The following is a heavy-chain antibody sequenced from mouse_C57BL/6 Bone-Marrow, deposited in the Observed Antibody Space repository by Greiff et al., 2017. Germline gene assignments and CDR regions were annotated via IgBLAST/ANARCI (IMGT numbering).Heavy chain of an antibody. D-gene: IGHD1-1*01. V-gene: IGHV1-69*01. CDR3: ARGDSVYYYGSSPFAY. CDR2: IDPSDSYT. CDR1: GYTFTSYW. Sequence: QVQLQQPGAELVMPGASVKLSCKASGYTFTSYWMHWVKQRPGQGLEWIGEIDPSDSYTNYNQKFKGKSTLTVDKSSSTAYMQLSSLTSEDSAVYYCARGDSVYYYGSSPFAYWGQGTLVTVSA. J-gene: IGHJ3*01.